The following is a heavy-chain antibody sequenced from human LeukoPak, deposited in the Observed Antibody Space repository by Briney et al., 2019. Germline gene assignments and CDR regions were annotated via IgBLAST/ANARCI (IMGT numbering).Heavy chain of an antibody. CDR1: GYTFTGYY. J-gene: IGHJ5*02. CDR2: ISPNSGGT. CDR3: ARSGMVRGFDP. D-gene: IGHD3-10*01. V-gene: IGHV1-2*02. Sequence: ASVKVSCKASGYTFTGYYVHWVRQAPGQGLEWMGWISPNSGGTSYAQKFQGRVTMTRDTSISTAYMELSSLRPDDTAIYYCARSGMVRGFDPWGQGTLVTVSS.